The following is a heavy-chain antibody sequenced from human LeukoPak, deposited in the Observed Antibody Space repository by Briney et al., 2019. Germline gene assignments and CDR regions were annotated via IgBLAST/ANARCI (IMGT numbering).Heavy chain of an antibody. J-gene: IGHJ6*03. CDR3: ARGGLIVPAGIDYYYMDV. Sequence: VASVKVSCKASGYTFTGYYMHWVRQAPGQGLEWMGWINLNSGGTNYAQKFQGRVTMTRDTSISTAYMELSRLRSDDTAVYYCARGGLIVPAGIDYYYMDVWGKGTTVTISS. V-gene: IGHV1-2*02. D-gene: IGHD2-2*01. CDR1: GYTFTGYY. CDR2: INLNSGGT.